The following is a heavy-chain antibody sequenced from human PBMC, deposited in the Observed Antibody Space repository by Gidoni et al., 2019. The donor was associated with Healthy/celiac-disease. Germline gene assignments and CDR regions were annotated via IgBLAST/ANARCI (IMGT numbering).Heavy chain of an antibody. CDR1: GFTFSSYS. Sequence: GLVKPGGSLRLSCAASGFTFSSYSMHWVRQAPGKGMEWVSSISSSSSYIYYADSVKGRFTISRDNAKNSLYLQMNSLRAEDTAVYYCARGGRRPFHLPEGFYDVWGQGTTVTVSS. V-gene: IGHV3-21*01. J-gene: IGHJ6*02. D-gene: IGHD3-16*01. CDR3: ARGGRRPFHLPEGFYDV. CDR2: ISSSSSYI.